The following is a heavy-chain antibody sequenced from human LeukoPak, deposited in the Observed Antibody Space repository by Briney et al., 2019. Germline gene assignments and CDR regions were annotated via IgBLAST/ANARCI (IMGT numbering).Heavy chain of an antibody. Sequence: GGSLRLSCAASGFTVSSNYMSWVRQAPGKGLEWVSVIYSGGSTYYADSVKGRFTISRDNSKNTLYLQINSLSAEDTAVYYCARGGAAMPWGSFDYWGQGTLVTVSS. V-gene: IGHV3-66*01. CDR3: ARGGAAMPWGSFDY. D-gene: IGHD2-2*01. CDR1: GFTVSSNY. J-gene: IGHJ4*02. CDR2: IYSGGST.